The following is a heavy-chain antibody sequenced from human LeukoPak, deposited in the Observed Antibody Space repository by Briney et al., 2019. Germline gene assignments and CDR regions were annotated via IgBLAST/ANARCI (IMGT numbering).Heavy chain of an antibody. CDR2: IIPTLGIA. J-gene: IGHJ4*02. CDR1: GGTFSSYA. Sequence: SVKVSCKASGGTFSSYAISWVRQAPGQGLEWMGRIIPTLGIANYAQKFQGRVTITADKSTSTAYMELSSLRSEDTAVYYCASGDYDILTGKAPQLDYWGQGTLVTVSS. D-gene: IGHD3-9*01. CDR3: ASGDYDILTGKAPQLDY. V-gene: IGHV1-69*04.